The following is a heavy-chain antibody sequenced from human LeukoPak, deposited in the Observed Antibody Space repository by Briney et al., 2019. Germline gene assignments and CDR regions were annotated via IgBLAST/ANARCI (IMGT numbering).Heavy chain of an antibody. CDR2: IDPSDSYT. J-gene: IGHJ4*02. Sequence: GESLKISCKGSGYSFSSYWISWVRQIPGKGLEWMGRIDPSDSYTNYSPSFQSHVTISADKSISTAYLQWSSLKASDTAMYYCAGSTGDSDYWGQGTLVTVSS. CDR1: GYSFSSYW. CDR3: AGSTGDSDY. D-gene: IGHD1-1*01. V-gene: IGHV5-10-1*01.